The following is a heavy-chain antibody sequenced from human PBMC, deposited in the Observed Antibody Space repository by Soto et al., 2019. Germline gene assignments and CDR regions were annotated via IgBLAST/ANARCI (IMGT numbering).Heavy chain of an antibody. V-gene: IGHV4-39*01. D-gene: IGHD2-2*01. Sequence: PSETLSLTCTVSGGSISSSSYYWGWIRQPPGKGLEWIGSIYYSGSTYYNPSLKSRVTISVDTSKNQFSLKLSSVTAADTAVYYCARHGVFTKYQLLGKYYFDYWGQGTLVTVSS. J-gene: IGHJ4*02. CDR3: ARHGVFTKYQLLGKYYFDY. CDR1: GGSISSSSYY. CDR2: IYYSGST.